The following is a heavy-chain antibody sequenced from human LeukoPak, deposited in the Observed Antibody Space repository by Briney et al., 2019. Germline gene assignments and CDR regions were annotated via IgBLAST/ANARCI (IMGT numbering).Heavy chain of an antibody. V-gene: IGHV1-2*02. Sequence: ASVKVSCKTSGYSFTDYYMHWVRQAPGQRLKWMGWINPNSGVTSSAQKFQGRVTMTRYTSITTVYMEVSWLTSDDTAIYYCARADRLDGGPYLIGPWGQGTLVTVSS. D-gene: IGHD2-21*01. J-gene: IGHJ5*02. CDR1: GYSFTDYY. CDR3: ARADRLDGGPYLIGP. CDR2: INPNSGVT.